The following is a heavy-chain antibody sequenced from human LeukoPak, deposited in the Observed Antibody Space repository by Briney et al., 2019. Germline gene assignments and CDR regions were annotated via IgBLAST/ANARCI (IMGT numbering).Heavy chain of an antibody. Sequence: VKVSCKASGGTFSSYAISWVRQAPGQGLEWMGRIIPILGIANYAQKFQGRVTITADKSTSTAYMELSSLRSEDTAVYYCARGPRVGAGGGCYHYYGMDLWAQGPTVTVSS. D-gene: IGHD1-26*01. J-gene: IGHJ6*02. CDR1: GGTFSSYA. CDR2: IIPILGIA. V-gene: IGHV1-69*04. CDR3: ARGPRVGAGGGCYHYYGMDL.